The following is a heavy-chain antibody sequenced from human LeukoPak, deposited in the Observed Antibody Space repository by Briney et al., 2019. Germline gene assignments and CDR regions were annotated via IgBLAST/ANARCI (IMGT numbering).Heavy chain of an antibody. CDR1: GFTFSTYA. D-gene: IGHD2-21*01. Sequence: GGSLRLSCAASGFTFSTYAMTLVRQAPGKGLEWVSAISGSGSNTYYADSVKGRFTISRDTSKNTMYLQMNSLRAEDTAVYYCAKDCGGDCYSRKYFQHWGQGTLVTVSS. CDR3: AKDCGGDCYSRKYFQH. CDR2: ISGSGSNT. J-gene: IGHJ1*01. V-gene: IGHV3-23*01.